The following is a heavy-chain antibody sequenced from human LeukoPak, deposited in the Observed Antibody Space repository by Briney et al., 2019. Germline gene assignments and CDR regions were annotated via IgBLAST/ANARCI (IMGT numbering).Heavy chain of an antibody. CDR1: GFTFSSYS. Sequence: GGSLRLSCAASGFTFSSYSMNWGRQAPGKGLEWVASINSSRSYIYYADSVKGRFTISRDNTKNSLYLQLNSLRAEDTAVYDRARDGKLMVYAIHYWGQGTLVRVSS. CDR3: ARDGKLMVYAIHY. D-gene: IGHD2-8*01. V-gene: IGHV3-21*01. J-gene: IGHJ4*02. CDR2: INSSRSYI.